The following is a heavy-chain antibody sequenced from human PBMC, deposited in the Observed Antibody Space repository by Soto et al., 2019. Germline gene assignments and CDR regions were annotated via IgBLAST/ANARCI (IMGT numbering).Heavy chain of an antibody. D-gene: IGHD6-13*01. V-gene: IGHV3-30-3*01. CDR3: ARVPTAGSWPNYFDY. Sequence: GGSLRLSCAASGFTFSSYAMHWVRQAPGKGLEWVAVISYDGSNKYYADSVKGRFTISRDNSKNTLYLQMNSLRAEDTAVYYCARVPTAGSWPNYFDYWGQGTLVTVSS. CDR2: ISYDGSNK. J-gene: IGHJ4*02. CDR1: GFTFSSYA.